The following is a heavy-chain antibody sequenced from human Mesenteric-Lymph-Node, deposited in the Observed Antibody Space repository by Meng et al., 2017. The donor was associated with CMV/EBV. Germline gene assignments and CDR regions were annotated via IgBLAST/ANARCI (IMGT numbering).Heavy chain of an antibody. CDR3: ARSCVVGYCFTTSGGAFDP. CDR2: IYYNGDT. CDR1: GGSIGTYY. V-gene: IGHV4-59*01. D-gene: IGHD1-1*01. J-gene: IGHJ5*02. Sequence: SETLSLTCTVSGGSIGTYYWSWLRQPPGKGLEWIGYIYYNGDTNYSPSLKSRTTITVDTSKNQFSLKLSSVTAADAAVYYCARSCVVGYCFTTSGGAFDPWGHGTLVTVSS.